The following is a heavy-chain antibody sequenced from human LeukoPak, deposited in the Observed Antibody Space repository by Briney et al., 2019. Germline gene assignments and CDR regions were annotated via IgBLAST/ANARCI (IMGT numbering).Heavy chain of an antibody. J-gene: IGHJ6*02. Sequence: GGSLRLSCAAYGFTFSSYSMNWVRQAPGKGLEWVSSISSSSTYIYYADSVKGRFTISRDNAKNSLYLHMNSLRVEDTAVYYCARVGCSGGRCPVYGMDVWGQGTTVTVSS. D-gene: IGHD2-15*01. V-gene: IGHV3-21*01. CDR1: GFTFSSYS. CDR2: ISSSSTYI. CDR3: ARVGCSGGRCPVYGMDV.